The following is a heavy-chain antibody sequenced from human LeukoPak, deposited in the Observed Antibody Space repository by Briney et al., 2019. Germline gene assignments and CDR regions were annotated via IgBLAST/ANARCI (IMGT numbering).Heavy chain of an antibody. Sequence: GGSLRLSCAASGFTFSNAWMSWVRQAPGKGLEWVGRIKSKTDGGTTDYAEPVKGRFTISRDDSKNTLYLQMNSLKTEDTAVYYCNWYCSGGSCYSSFQHWGQGTLVTVSS. J-gene: IGHJ1*01. V-gene: IGHV3-15*01. CDR1: GFTFSNAW. CDR2: IKSKTDGGTT. CDR3: NWYCSGGSCYSSFQH. D-gene: IGHD2-15*01.